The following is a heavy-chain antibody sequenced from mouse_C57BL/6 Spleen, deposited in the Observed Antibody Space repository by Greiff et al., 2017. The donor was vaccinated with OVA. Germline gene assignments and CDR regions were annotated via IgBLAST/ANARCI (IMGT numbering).Heavy chain of an antibody. Sequence: EVQVVESGGGLVKPGGSLKLSCAASGFTFSDYGMHWVRQAPEKGLEWVAYISSGSSTIYYADTVKGRFTISRDNAKNNLFLQMTSLRSEDTAMYYCARRGTTVVARDYAMDYWGQGTSVTVSS. D-gene: IGHD1-1*01. J-gene: IGHJ4*01. V-gene: IGHV5-17*01. CDR3: ARRGTTVVARDYAMDY. CDR1: GFTFSDYG. CDR2: ISSGSSTI.